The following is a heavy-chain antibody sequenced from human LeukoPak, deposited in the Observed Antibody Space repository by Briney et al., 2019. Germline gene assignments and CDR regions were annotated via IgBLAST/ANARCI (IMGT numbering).Heavy chain of an antibody. CDR2: ISGSGGTP. Sequence: GGALRLSCAASGFTFSSYAMSWLHQAPGKELEWVSVISGSGGTPYYADSVKGRFTISRDNSKNTLYLEMNSLRAEDTAVYYCAKNPRFFYYGLDVWGQGTTVTVSS. V-gene: IGHV3-23*01. CDR3: AKNPRFFYYGLDV. D-gene: IGHD3-16*01. J-gene: IGHJ6*02. CDR1: GFTFSSYA.